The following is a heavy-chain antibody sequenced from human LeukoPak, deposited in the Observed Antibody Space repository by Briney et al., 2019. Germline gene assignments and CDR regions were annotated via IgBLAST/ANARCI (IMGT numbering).Heavy chain of an antibody. D-gene: IGHD3-22*01. CDR1: GYTFTSYA. J-gene: IGHJ5*02. CDR2: INTNTGNP. Sequence: GASVKVSCKASGYTFTSYAMNWVRQAPGQGLEWMGWINTNTGNPTYAQGFTGRFVFSLDTSVSTAYLQISSLKAEDTAVYYCAREAYYYDSSGYYYRWFDPWGQGTLVTVSS. V-gene: IGHV7-4-1*02. CDR3: AREAYYYDSSGYYYRWFDP.